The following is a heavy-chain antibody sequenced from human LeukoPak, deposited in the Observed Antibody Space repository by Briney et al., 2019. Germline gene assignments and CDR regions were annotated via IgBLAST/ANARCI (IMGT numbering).Heavy chain of an antibody. V-gene: IGHV1-69*13. D-gene: IGHD3-22*01. CDR1: GGTFSSYA. CDR3: APQTNYYDHY. J-gene: IGHJ4*02. Sequence: GASVKVSCKASGGTFSSYAISWVRQAPGQGLEWMGGIIPIFGTANYAQKFQGRVTITADESTSTAYMELSSLRSEDTAVYYCAPQTNYYDHYWGQGTLVTVSS. CDR2: IIPIFGTA.